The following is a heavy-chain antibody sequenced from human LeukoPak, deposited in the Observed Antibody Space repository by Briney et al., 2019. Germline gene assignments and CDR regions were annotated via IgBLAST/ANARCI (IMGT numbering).Heavy chain of an antibody. CDR3: AREYSGYERKENFGY. V-gene: IGHV1-2*02. J-gene: IGHJ4*02. CDR1: GYTFTRYY. Sequence: ASVTVSCKASGYTFTRYYMHWVRQAPGQGLEWMGWINPNSGGTNYAQKFQGRVTMTRDTSISTAYMELSRLRSDDTAVYYCAREYSGYERKENFGYWGQGTLVTISS. D-gene: IGHD5-12*01. CDR2: INPNSGGT.